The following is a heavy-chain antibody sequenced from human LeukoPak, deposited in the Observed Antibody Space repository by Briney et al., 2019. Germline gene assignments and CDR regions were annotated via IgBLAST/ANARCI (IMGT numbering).Heavy chain of an antibody. Sequence: GGSLRLSCAASGFTFSDYYMSWTRQAPGKGLEWVSYISSSGSTIYYADSVKGRFTISRDNAKNSLYLQMNSLRAEDTAVFYCARAQLAARIRAHPLHWGQGTLVTVSS. D-gene: IGHD6-6*01. J-gene: IGHJ4*02. CDR2: ISSSGSTI. CDR3: ARAQLAARIRAHPLH. V-gene: IGHV3-11*01. CDR1: GFTFSDYY.